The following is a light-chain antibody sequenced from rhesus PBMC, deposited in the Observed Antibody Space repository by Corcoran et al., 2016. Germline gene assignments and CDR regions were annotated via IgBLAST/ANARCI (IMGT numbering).Light chain of an antibody. CDR1: QGISIW. V-gene: IGKV1-21*01. J-gene: IGKJ1*01. Sequence: DIQMTQSPSSLSASVGDRVTITCRASQGISIWLAWYQQKPGKAPKVLIYKASSSQSGVPSRFSGSGAGTDFTLTISSLQPEDFATYYWQQYNSAPTFGQGTKVEIK. CDR2: KAS. CDR3: QQYNSAPT.